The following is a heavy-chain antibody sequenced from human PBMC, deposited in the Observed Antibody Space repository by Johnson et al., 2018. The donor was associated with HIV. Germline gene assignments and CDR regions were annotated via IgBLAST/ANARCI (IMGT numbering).Heavy chain of an antibody. J-gene: IGHJ3*02. V-gene: IGHV3-66*04. CDR1: GFTVSSNY. CDR2: IYSGGST. Sequence: VQLVESGGGLVQPGGSLRLSCAASGFTVSSNYMSWVRQAPGKGLEWVSIIYSGGSTYYADSVQGRFTISSDNSKNSLYLQMNSLRAEDTAVNYCARLGFYNWGQETRVTVSS. D-gene: IGHD3-16*01. CDR3: ARLGFYN.